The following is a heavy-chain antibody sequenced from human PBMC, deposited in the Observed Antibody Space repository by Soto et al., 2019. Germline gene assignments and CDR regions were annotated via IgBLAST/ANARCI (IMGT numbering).Heavy chain of an antibody. CDR3: ARDWVPFT. D-gene: IGHD3-16*01. CDR1: GFTFSDYG. J-gene: IGHJ5*02. Sequence: QVQLVESGGGVVQPGRSLRLSCAASGFTFSDYGMHWARQAPGKGLEWVASLYYDGSNKQYADSVKGRFTISRDDAKNTLYLQMNSQRAEDTAVYYCARDWVPFTWGQGTLVTVSS. V-gene: IGHV3-33*01. CDR2: LYYDGSNK.